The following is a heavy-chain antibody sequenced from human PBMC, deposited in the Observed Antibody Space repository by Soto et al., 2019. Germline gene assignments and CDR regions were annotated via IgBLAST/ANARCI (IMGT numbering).Heavy chain of an antibody. CDR2: IYYSAST. CDR1: GGSISSGDYH. J-gene: IGHJ6*02. CDR3: ARESRTPSGGMDV. Sequence: PSETLSLTCTVAGGSISSGDYHWTWIRQFPGKGLEWIGAIYYSASTYYNPSLVSRLTISVDTSKNKFSLKLTSVTAADTAVYYCARESRTPSGGMDVWGQGTKVTVSS. V-gene: IGHV4-30-4*01.